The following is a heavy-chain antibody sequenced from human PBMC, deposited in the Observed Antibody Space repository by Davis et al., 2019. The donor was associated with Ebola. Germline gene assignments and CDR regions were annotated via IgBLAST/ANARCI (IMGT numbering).Heavy chain of an antibody. CDR2: IYSGGST. V-gene: IGHV3-53*01. CDR3: ASTVTGYYYGMDV. CDR1: GFTVSSNY. Sequence: GESLKISCAASGFTVSSNYMSWVRQAPGKGLDWVSIIYSGGSTDYADSVKGRFTISRDNSKNTLYLQMNSLRAEDTAVYYCASTVTGYYYGMDVWGQGTTVTVSS. J-gene: IGHJ6*02. D-gene: IGHD4-11*01.